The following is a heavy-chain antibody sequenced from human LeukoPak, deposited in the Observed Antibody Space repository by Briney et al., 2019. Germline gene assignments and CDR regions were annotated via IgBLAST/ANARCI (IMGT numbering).Heavy chain of an antibody. D-gene: IGHD5-18*01. CDR1: GFTVSSNY. CDR2: IYSGGST. J-gene: IGHJ4*02. V-gene: IGHV3-53*01. CDR3: AKDGDTAMAPYCFDY. Sequence: GGSLRLSCAASGFTVSSNYMSWVRQAPGKGLEWVSVIYSGGSTYYADSVKGRFTISRDNSKNTLYLQMNSLRAEDTAVYYCAKDGDTAMAPYCFDYWGQGTLVTVSS.